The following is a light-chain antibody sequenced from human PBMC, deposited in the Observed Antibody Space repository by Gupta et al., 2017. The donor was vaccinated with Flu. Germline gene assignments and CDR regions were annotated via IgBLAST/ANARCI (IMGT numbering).Light chain of an antibody. Sequence: SYELTQPPSVSVSPGQTATIRCSADKLGDKFVSRYEQGPGQSLMLVIHQSNLRPSGIPERFSGVSSGTKANLTITGAQAVDESSDYCQEYGTAFVVFGGGTQLTVL. CDR1: KLGDKF. V-gene: IGLV3-1*01. CDR2: QSN. CDR3: QEYGTAFVV. J-gene: IGLJ2*01.